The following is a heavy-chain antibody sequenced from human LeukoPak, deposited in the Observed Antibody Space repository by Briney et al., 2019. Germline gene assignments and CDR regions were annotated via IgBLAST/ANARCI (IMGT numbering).Heavy chain of an antibody. Sequence: PGRSLRLSCAASGFTFSSYGMHWVRQAPGKGLEWVAVISYDGSNKYYADSVKGRFTISRDNSKNTLYLQMNSLRAEDTAVYYCARTYYDILTGYNPYFDYWGQGTLVTVSS. CDR1: GFTFSSYG. D-gene: IGHD3-9*01. V-gene: IGHV3-30*03. CDR3: ARTYYDILTGYNPYFDY. J-gene: IGHJ4*02. CDR2: ISYDGSNK.